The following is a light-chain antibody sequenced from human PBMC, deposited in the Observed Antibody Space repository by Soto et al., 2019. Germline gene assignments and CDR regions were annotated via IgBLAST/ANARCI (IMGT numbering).Light chain of an antibody. CDR3: QQLNGYPIT. J-gene: IGKJ5*01. Sequence: DIQMTHSPSTLSGSVGDRVTITCRASQTISSWLAWYQQKPGKAPKLLIYKASTLKSGVPSRFSGSGSGTEFTLTISSLQPDDFATYFCQQLNGYPITFGQGTHWRL. CDR2: KAS. CDR1: QTISSW. V-gene: IGKV1-5*03.